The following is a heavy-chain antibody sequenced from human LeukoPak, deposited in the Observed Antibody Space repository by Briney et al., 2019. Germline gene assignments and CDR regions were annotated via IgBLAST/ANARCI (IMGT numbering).Heavy chain of an antibody. D-gene: IGHD1-26*01. CDR2: IYSGGST. CDR1: GFTFSNYN. Sequence: PGGSLRLSCAASGFTFSNYNMNWVRQAPGKGLEWVSVIYSGGSTYYADSVKGRFTISRDNSKNTLYLQMNSLRAEDTAVYYCARDLGDSYYYYYGMDVWGQGTTVTVSS. V-gene: IGHV3-53*01. J-gene: IGHJ6*02. CDR3: ARDLGDSYYYYYGMDV.